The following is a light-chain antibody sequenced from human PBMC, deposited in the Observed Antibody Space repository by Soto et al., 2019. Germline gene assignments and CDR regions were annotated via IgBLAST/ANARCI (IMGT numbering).Light chain of an antibody. J-gene: IGKJ1*01. CDR1: QSISHY. CDR3: QQSGDTPPWS. V-gene: IGKV1-39*01. Sequence: IQMTPSPPSLSASVGARVTITCRASQSISHYLNWYKHKRGKAPTLLIYDASTLQGGVPSRFSGSGSGTDFTLTISSLQPEDFATYDWQQSGDTPPWSFGQGTKVEI. CDR2: DAS.